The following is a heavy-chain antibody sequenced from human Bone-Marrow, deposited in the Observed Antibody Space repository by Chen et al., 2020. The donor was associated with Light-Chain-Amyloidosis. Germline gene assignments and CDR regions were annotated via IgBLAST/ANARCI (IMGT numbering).Heavy chain of an antibody. V-gene: IGHV1-46*01. D-gene: IGHD2-21*02. Sequence: QVQLVQSGTEVKKPGASVKVSCKASGYTFTSYYINWVRQAPGQGLEWMGIINPSGGTTKYAQKFQGRVTMTRDTSTSTVYMELSSLRSEDTAVYYCARDGTLAYCGGDCYSLPDYWGQGTLVTVSS. CDR1: GYTFTSYY. J-gene: IGHJ4*02. CDR2: INPSGGTT. CDR3: ARDGTLAYCGGDCYSLPDY.